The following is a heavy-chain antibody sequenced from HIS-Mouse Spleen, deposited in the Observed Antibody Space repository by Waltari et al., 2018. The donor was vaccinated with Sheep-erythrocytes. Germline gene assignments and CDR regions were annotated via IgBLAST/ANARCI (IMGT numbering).Heavy chain of an antibody. Sequence: QVQLVQSGAEVKKPGASVKVSCKASGYTFTGYYMHWVRQAPGHGLEWMGWINPTSGGTNYEQQFQGRVTMTRDTSISTAYMELSRLRSDDTAVYYCAGYSGSLDYWGQGTLVTVSS. J-gene: IGHJ4*02. D-gene: IGHD1-26*01. V-gene: IGHV1-2*02. CDR2: INPTSGGT. CDR3: AGYSGSLDY. CDR1: GYTFTGYY.